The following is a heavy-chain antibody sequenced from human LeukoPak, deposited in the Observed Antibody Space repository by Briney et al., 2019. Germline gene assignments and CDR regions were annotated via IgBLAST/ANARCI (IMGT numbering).Heavy chain of an antibody. CDR2: IRYDGSNK. J-gene: IGHJ4*02. CDR3: AKDGDIWGSSWYQIPYYFDY. CDR1: GFTFSSYG. V-gene: IGHV3-30*02. D-gene: IGHD6-13*01. Sequence: GGSLRLSCAASGFTFSSYGMHWVRQAPGKGLEWVAFIRYDGSNKYYADSVKGRFTISRDNSKNTLYLQMNNLRAEDTAVYYCAKDGDIWGSSWYQIPYYFDYWGQGTLVTVSS.